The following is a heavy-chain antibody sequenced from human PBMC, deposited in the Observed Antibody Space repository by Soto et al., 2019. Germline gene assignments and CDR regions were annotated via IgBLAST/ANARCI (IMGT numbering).Heavy chain of an antibody. D-gene: IGHD3-9*01. J-gene: IGHJ4*02. Sequence: QVQLQESGPGLVKPSQTLSLTCPVSGGSISSGDYYWSWIRHPPGKGLEWIGYIYYSGSTYYNPSLKSRVTISVDTSKNQFSLKLSSVTAADTAVYYCARAFDILTRYYFDYWGQGTLVTVSS. CDR3: ARAFDILTRYYFDY. V-gene: IGHV4-30-4*01. CDR1: GGSISSGDYY. CDR2: IYYSGST.